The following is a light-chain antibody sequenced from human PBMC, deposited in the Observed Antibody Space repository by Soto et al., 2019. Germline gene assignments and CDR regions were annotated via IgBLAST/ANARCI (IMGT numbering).Light chain of an antibody. Sequence: EIVLTHSPGTLSLSPGEGATLSCRASQSVSSTYLAWYQQKPGQAPRLLISGASSSASGSPDRFSGSGSGTDFTLTINRMEPEDFAEYYCQLYSGPSMYTFGQGTKLEIK. CDR3: QLYSGPSMYT. J-gene: IGKJ2*01. CDR2: GAS. CDR1: QSVSSTY. V-gene: IGKV3-20*01.